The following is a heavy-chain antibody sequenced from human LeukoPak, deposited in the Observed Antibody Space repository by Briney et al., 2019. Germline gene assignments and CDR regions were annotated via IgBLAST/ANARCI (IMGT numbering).Heavy chain of an antibody. D-gene: IGHD2-15*01. V-gene: IGHV3-21*01. CDR2: ISSGSSYI. CDR1: GFTFSSYT. Sequence: GGSLRLSCAASGFTFSSYTMNWVRQAPGKGLEWVSSISSGSSYIYYADSMKGRFTISRDNAKNSLYLQMNSLRAEDTAVYYCARAGSGDYWGQGTLVTVSS. J-gene: IGHJ4*02. CDR3: ARAGSGDY.